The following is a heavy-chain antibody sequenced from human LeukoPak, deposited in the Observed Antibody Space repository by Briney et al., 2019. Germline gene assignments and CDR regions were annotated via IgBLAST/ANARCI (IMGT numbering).Heavy chain of an antibody. CDR2: FDPEDGET. V-gene: IGHV1-24*01. J-gene: IGHJ4*02. CDR3: ATSFRPGGLDY. Sequence: ASVKVSCKASGYTFTSYYMHWVRQAPGQGLEWMGGFDPEDGETIYAQKFQGRVTMTEDTSTDTAYMELSSLRSEDTAVYYCATSFRPGGLDYWGQGTLVTVSS. CDR1: GYTFTSYY. D-gene: IGHD3-10*01.